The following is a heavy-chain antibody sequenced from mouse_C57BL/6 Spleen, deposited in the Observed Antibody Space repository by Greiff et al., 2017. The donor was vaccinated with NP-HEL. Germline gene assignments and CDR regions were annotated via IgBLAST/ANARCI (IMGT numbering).Heavy chain of an antibody. CDR1: GYTFTDYN. CDR3: ARYYYGSSYWYFDV. CDR2: INPNNGGT. Sequence: EVQLQQSGPELVKPGASVKIPCKASGYTFTDYNMDWVKQSHGKSLELIGDINPNNGGTIYNQKFKGKATLTVDKSSSTAYMELRSLTSEDTAVYYCARYYYGSSYWYFDVWGTGTTVTVSS. J-gene: IGHJ1*03. V-gene: IGHV1-18*01. D-gene: IGHD1-1*01.